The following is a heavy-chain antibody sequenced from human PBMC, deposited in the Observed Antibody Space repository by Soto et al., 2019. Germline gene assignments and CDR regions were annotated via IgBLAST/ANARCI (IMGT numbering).Heavy chain of an antibody. CDR3: ARDGSSGWANRYYYGMDV. V-gene: IGHV3-30-3*01. CDR1: GFTFSSYA. D-gene: IGHD6-19*01. CDR2: ISYDGSNK. J-gene: IGHJ6*02. Sequence: GGSLRLSCAASGFTFSSYAMHWVRQAPGKGLEWVAVISYDGSNKYYADSVKGRFTISRDNSKNTLYLQMNSLRAEDTAVYYCARDGSSGWANRYYYGMDVWGQGTTVTVSS.